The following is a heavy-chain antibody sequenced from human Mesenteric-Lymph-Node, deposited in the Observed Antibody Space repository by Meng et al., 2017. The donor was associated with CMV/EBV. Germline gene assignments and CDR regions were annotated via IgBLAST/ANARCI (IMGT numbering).Heavy chain of an antibody. J-gene: IGHJ6*02. Sequence: SLSGLYGQSFSGYYGTWIRQSPGKGLEWIGEINNLGSTVYSPSLKNRVAISVDASKSQLSLKLRFVTAADTAVYYCAREEQYYYDSSGYGMDVWGQGITVTVSS. D-gene: IGHD3-22*01. CDR3: AREEQYYYDSSGYGMDV. V-gene: IGHV4-34*01. CDR2: INNLGST. CDR1: GQSFSGYY.